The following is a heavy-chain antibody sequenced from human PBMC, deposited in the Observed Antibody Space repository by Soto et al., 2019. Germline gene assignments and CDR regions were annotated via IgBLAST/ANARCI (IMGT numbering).Heavy chain of an antibody. J-gene: IGHJ6*02. CDR1: GNSFTSYW. CDR3: ARVDYSPLIMDV. V-gene: IGHV5-51*01. D-gene: IGHD2-15*01. CDR2: IYPGDSDT. Sequence: PXESLKVTWQCSGNSFTSYWSGLVTKMPGKGLEWMGIIYPGDSDTRYSPSFQGQVTISADKSISTAYLQWSSLKASDTAMYYCARVDYSPLIMDVWGQGTTVTVSS.